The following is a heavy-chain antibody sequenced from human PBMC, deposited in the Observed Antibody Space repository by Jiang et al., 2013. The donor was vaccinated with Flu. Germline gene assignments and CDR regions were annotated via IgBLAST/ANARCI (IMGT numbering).Heavy chain of an antibody. CDR2: TYYRSKWYN. V-gene: IGHV6-1*01. J-gene: IGHJ6*02. D-gene: IGHD4-11*01. CDR3: ARGGXTTVTNGIKNYYYYYGMDV. CDR1: GDSVSSNSAA. Sequence: QTLSLTCAISGDSVSSNSAAWNWIRQSPSRGLEWLGRTYYRSKWYNDYAVSVKSRITINPDTSKNQFSLQLNSVTPEDTAVYYCARGGXTTVTNGIKNYYYYYGMDVWGQ.